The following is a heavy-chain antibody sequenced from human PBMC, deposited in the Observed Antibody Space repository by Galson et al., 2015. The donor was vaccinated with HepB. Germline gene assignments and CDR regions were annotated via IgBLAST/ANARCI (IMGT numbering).Heavy chain of an antibody. CDR3: ARDHHNQYSYGTSGHYYFDY. J-gene: IGHJ4*02. D-gene: IGHD3-22*01. V-gene: IGHV1-2*02. CDR2: INPNSGGA. Sequence: SVKVSCKASGYTFTGYFVHWVRQAPGQGLEWMGWINPNSGGANYAQKFQGRVTMTRDTSISTAYMELNRLRSDDTAVYYCARDHHNQYSYGTSGHYYFDYWGQGALVTVSS. CDR1: GYTFTGYF.